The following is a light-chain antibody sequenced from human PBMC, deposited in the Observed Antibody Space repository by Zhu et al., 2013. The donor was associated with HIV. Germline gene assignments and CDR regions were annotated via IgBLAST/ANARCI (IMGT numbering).Light chain of an antibody. CDR3: QHYNDVRA. CDR1: QSISSW. V-gene: IGKV1-5*03. CDR2: KAS. Sequence: DIQMTRSPSTLSASVGDRVTITCRASQSISSWLAWYQQKPGKAPKVLIYKASSLESGVPSRFSGSGSGTEFTLTISTLQPDDFATYYCQHYNDVRAFGQGTKVEIK. J-gene: IGKJ1*01.